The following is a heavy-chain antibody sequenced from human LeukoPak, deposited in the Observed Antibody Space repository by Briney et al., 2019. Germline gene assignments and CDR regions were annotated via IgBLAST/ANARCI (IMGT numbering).Heavy chain of an antibody. CDR1: GFTFSNYA. D-gene: IGHD1-26*01. Sequence: GGSLRLSCSASGFTFSNYAMHWVRQAPGKGLEYVSAISSDGIRTYYADSVKGRFTISRDNSKNTLYLQMNSLRAEDTAVYYCAKCPNWELLADYWGQGTLVTVSS. CDR3: AKCPNWELLADY. V-gene: IGHV3-64*04. J-gene: IGHJ4*02. CDR2: ISSDGIRT.